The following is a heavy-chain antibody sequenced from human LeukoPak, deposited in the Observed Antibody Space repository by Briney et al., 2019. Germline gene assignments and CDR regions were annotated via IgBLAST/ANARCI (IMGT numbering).Heavy chain of an antibody. J-gene: IGHJ4*02. Sequence: PGGSLRLSCAASGFTVSVYWMSWVRQAPGKGLGGVANIKEDASEKYYVASVKGRFTISRDNARNSLYLQMNSLRAEDTAVYYCARGSLIAVAPGDYWGQGTLVTVSS. CDR3: ARGSLIAVAPGDY. CDR2: IKEDASEK. V-gene: IGHV3-7*01. CDR1: GFTVSVYW. D-gene: IGHD6-19*01.